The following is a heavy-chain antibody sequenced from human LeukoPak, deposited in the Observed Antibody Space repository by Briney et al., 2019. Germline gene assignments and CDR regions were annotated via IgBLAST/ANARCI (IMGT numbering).Heavy chain of an antibody. CDR2: IKQDGSEK. V-gene: IGHV3-7*01. Sequence: GGSLRLSCAASGFTFSNAWMTWVRQAPGKGLEWVANIKQDGSEKYYVDSVKGRFTISRDNAKNSLYLLMNSLRAEDTAVYYCARAGYRYAYDYWGQGTLVTVSS. D-gene: IGHD5-18*01. J-gene: IGHJ4*02. CDR1: GFTFSNAW. CDR3: ARAGYRYAYDY.